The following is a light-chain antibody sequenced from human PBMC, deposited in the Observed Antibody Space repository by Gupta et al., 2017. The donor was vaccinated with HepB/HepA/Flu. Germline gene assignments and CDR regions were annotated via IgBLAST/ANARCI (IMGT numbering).Light chain of an antibody. J-gene: IGLJ2*01. CDR2: QDS. CDR1: KLEDTS. V-gene: IGLV3-1*01. CDR3: QAWDNSAVI. Sequence: SSDLTQPPSVSVSPGQTVTITCSRDKLEDTSVSWYQQRSGQPPVLVIYQDSKRTAGTPGRFSGSNSGNTATLTIGGTQAVDEDDYFCQAWDNSAVIFGGGTKLTVL.